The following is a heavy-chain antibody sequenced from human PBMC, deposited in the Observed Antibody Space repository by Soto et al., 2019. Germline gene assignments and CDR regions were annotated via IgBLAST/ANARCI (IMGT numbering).Heavy chain of an antibody. CDR2: IIAIFGTA. Sequence: SVNVSCKAAVGTFSSYAISWVRQAPGQGLEWMGGIIAIFGTANYAQKLQGRVTITTDTSTSTAYMELRSLRSDDTAVYYCARGADLRTYYDFWSGGNWFDRWGQGTLVTVS. CDR1: VGTFSSYA. V-gene: IGHV1-69*05. J-gene: IGHJ5*02. CDR3: ARGADLRTYYDFWSGGNWFDR. D-gene: IGHD3-3*01.